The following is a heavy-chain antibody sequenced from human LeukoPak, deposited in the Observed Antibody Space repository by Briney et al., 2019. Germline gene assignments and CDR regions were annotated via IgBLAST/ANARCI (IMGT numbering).Heavy chain of an antibody. J-gene: IGHJ5*02. V-gene: IGHV4-59*01. CDR2: IYYSGST. D-gene: IGHD3-9*01. Sequence: SETLSLTCTVSGGSISSYYWSWIRQPPGKGLEWIGYIYYSGSTNYNPSLKSRVTISVDTSKNQFSLKLSSVTAADTAVYYCARGADWPKSEFVGYWFDPWGQGTLVTVSS. CDR1: GGSISSYY. CDR3: ARGADWPKSEFVGYWFDP.